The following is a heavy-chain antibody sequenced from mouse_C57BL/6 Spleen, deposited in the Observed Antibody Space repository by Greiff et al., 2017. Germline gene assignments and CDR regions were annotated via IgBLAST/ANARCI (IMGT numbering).Heavy chain of an antibody. CDR1: GYSIPSGYD. D-gene: IGHD1-1*01. V-gene: IGHV3-1*01. Sequence: VKLVESGPGMVKPSQSLSLTCTVTGYSIPSGYDWHWIRHFPGNKLEWMGYISYSGSTTYNPSLKIRISITQETSKNNFFLKLNSWTTEDTATYYCARGDYGSHWYFDVWVTGTTVTVAS. CDR3: ARGDYGSHWYFDV. J-gene: IGHJ1*03. CDR2: ISYSGST.